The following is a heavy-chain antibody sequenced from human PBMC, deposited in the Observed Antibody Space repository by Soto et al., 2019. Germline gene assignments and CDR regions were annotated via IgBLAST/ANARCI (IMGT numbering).Heavy chain of an antibody. Sequence: SETLSLTCTVSGGSISSGGYYWSWIRQHPGKGLEWIGYIYYSGSTYYNPSLKSRVTISVDTSKNQFSMKLSSVTAADTAVNCCASVPQYGAGSYYPGALARNWFEPWGQGTLVKVSS. CDR3: ASVPQYGAGSYYPGALARNWFEP. V-gene: IGHV4-31*03. CDR2: IYYSGST. J-gene: IGHJ5*02. CDR1: GGSISSGGYY. D-gene: IGHD3-10*01.